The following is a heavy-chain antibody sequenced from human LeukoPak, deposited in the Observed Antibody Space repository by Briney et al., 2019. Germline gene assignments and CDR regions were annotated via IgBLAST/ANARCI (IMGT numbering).Heavy chain of an antibody. V-gene: IGHV3-33*01. D-gene: IGHD3-22*01. CDR1: GFTFSSYG. J-gene: IGHJ3*02. Sequence: PGRSLRLSCAASGFTFSSYGMHWVRQAPGKGLEWVAVIWYDGSNKYYADSVKGRFTISRDNSKNTLYLQMNSLRAEDTAVYYCARDYYYDSSGYQPDAFDIWGQGTMVTVSS. CDR2: IWYDGSNK. CDR3: ARDYYYDSSGYQPDAFDI.